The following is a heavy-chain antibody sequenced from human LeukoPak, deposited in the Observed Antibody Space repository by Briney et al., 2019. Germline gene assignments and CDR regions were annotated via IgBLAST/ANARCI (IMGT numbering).Heavy chain of an antibody. V-gene: IGHV3-23*01. CDR1: GITLSNYG. Sequence: GGSLRLSCAASGITLSNYGMSWVRQAPGKVLEWVAGVSDGGGRTNYADSVKGRFTICRDNPKNTLYQQMNSVRAEDTAVYFCARRGVVIRVILVGFHKEAYYFDSWGQGALVAVSS. J-gene: IGHJ4*02. CDR3: ARRGVVIRVILVGFHKEAYYFDS. D-gene: IGHD3-22*01. CDR2: VSDGGGRT.